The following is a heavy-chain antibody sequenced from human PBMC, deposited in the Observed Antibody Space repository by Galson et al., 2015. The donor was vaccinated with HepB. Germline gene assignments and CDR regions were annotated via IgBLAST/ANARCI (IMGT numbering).Heavy chain of an antibody. CDR2: IWYDGSNK. J-gene: IGHJ4*02. V-gene: IGHV3-33*01. Sequence: SLRLSCAASGFTFSSYGMHWVRQAPGKGLEWVAVIWYDGSNKYYADSVKGRFTISRDNSKNTLYLQMNGLRAEDTAVYYCGSGYGDYLSYLDYWGQGTLVTVSS. CDR3: GSGYGDYLSYLDY. CDR1: GFTFSSYG. D-gene: IGHD4-17*01.